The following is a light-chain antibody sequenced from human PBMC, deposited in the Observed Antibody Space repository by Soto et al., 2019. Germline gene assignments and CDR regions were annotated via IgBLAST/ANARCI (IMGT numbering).Light chain of an antibody. Sequence: EIVWTPSPSTLSLSPGERAPLSCSASQSVSSYLAWYQQKPGQAPRLLIYDASNRATGIPARFSGSGSGTDFTLTISSLEPEDFAVYYCQQRSNWPPITFGQGTRLAIK. CDR1: QSVSSY. J-gene: IGKJ5*01. CDR2: DAS. CDR3: QQRSNWPPIT. V-gene: IGKV3-11*01.